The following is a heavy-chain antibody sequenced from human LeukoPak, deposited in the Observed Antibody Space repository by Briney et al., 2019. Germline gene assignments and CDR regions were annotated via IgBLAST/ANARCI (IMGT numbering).Heavy chain of an antibody. Sequence: ASVKVSCKASGGTFSSYAISWVRQAPGQGLEWMGGIIPIFGTANYAQKFQGRVTITTDESTSTAYMELSSLRSEDTAVYYCARYCSSTSCQAILWGQGTLVTVSS. CDR2: IIPIFGTA. CDR1: GGTFSSYA. V-gene: IGHV1-69*05. D-gene: IGHD2-2*01. CDR3: ARYCSSTSCQAIL. J-gene: IGHJ4*02.